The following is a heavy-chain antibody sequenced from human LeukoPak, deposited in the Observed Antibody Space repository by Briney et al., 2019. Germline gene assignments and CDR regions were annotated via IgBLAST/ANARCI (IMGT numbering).Heavy chain of an antibody. CDR3: ASPGVYYDILTGYYTQPTFDY. D-gene: IGHD3-9*01. CDR2: ISSSGSTI. Sequence: GGSLRLSCAASGFTFSSYEMNWVRQAPGKGLEWVSYISSSGSTIYYADSVKGRFTISRDNAKNSLYLQMNSLRAEDTAVYYCASPGVYYDILTGYYTQPTFDYWGQGTLVTVSS. CDR1: GFTFSSYE. V-gene: IGHV3-48*03. J-gene: IGHJ4*02.